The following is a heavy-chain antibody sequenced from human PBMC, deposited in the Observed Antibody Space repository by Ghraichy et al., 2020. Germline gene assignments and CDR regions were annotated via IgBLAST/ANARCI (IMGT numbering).Heavy chain of an antibody. CDR1: GFTFSSYA. J-gene: IGHJ4*02. Sequence: GGSLRLSCAASGFTFSSYAMSWVRQAPGKGLEWVSAISGSGGSTYYADSVKGRYTISRDNSKNTLYLQMNSLRAEDTAVYDCAKQRSSSLLARYFDYWGQGTLVTVSS. D-gene: IGHD6-13*01. CDR3: AKQRSSSLLARYFDY. V-gene: IGHV3-23*01. CDR2: ISGSGGST.